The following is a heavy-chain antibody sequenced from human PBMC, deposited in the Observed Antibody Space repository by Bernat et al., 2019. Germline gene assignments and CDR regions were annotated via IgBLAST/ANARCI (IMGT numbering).Heavy chain of an antibody. V-gene: IGHV3-15*07. Sequence: EVQLVESGGGLVKPGGSLRLSCAASGFTFSNAWMNWVRQAPGKGLEWVGRIKSKTDGGTTDYAAPVKGRFTISRDDSKNTLYLQMNSLKTEDTAVYYCPTDGDYYDSSGYYGKGDYWGQGTLVTVSS. J-gene: IGHJ4*02. CDR1: GFTFSNAW. CDR2: IKSKTDGGTT. D-gene: IGHD3-22*01. CDR3: PTDGDYYDSSGYYGKGDY.